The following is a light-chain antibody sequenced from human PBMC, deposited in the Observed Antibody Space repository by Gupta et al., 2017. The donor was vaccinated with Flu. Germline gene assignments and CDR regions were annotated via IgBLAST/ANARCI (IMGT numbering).Light chain of an antibody. Sequence: PALLSASMGERVTLSWRASQSVSSWLAWYQQKPGQAPRLLIYSASTGETGGPYRFSGSGSGTDFTLTIHSLQPEDFAVYYCQQYNNLPYTFGQGTKLEIE. J-gene: IGKJ2*01. V-gene: IGKV3D-15*02. CDR2: SAS. CDR3: QQYNNLPYT. CDR1: QSVSSW.